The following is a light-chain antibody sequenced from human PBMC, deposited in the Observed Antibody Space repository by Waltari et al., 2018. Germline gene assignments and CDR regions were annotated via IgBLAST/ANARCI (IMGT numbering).Light chain of an antibody. CDR1: SSDVGSYNT. J-gene: IGLJ3*02. V-gene: IGLV2-23*01. CDR2: EDT. CDR3: CSSAASTISWV. Sequence: QSALTQPASVSEPPGQSITISCTGTSSDVGSYNTFFWYPQPPGKAPNLIIYEDTKRPSGVSNRFSGSKSGNPAALTISGLQAEDEADYYCCSSAASTISWVFGGGTKLTVL.